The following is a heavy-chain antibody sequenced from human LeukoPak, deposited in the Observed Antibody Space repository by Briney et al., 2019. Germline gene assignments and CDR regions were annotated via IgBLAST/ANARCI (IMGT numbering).Heavy chain of an antibody. CDR2: IIPIFDTS. J-gene: IGHJ5*02. Sequence: GASVKVSCKASGYTFTSYGITWVRQAPGQGLEWMGGIIPIFDTSNYAQKFQGRVTFTSDDSTSTAYMELSGLRSEDTAVYYCARLKRGIGAAGTSLRGWFDPWGQGTLVTVSS. CDR1: GYTFTSYG. V-gene: IGHV1-69*13. D-gene: IGHD6-13*01. CDR3: ARLKRGIGAAGTSLRGWFDP.